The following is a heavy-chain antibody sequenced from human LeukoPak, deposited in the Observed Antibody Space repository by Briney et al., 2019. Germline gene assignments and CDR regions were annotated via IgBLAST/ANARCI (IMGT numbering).Heavy chain of an antibody. Sequence: SETLSLTCTVSGGSISSGGYYWSWIRQHPGKGLEWIGYIYHSGSTYYNPSFKSRLTISVDTSKNQFSLKLSSVTAADTAIYYCARDSHTSGYYYVDYWGQGTLVTVSS. CDR2: IYHSGST. CDR1: GGSISSGGYY. D-gene: IGHD3-22*01. CDR3: ARDSHTSGYYYVDY. J-gene: IGHJ4*02. V-gene: IGHV4-31*03.